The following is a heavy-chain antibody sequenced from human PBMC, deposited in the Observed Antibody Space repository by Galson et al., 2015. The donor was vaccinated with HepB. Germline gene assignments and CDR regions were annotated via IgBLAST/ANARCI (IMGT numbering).Heavy chain of an antibody. D-gene: IGHD3-3*01. Sequence: MGWINPNSGGTNYAQKFQGRVTMTRDTSISTAYMELSRLRSDDTAVYYCARVADSGILDYWGQGTLVTVSS. J-gene: IGHJ4*02. CDR2: INPNSGGT. CDR3: ARVADSGILDY. V-gene: IGHV1-2*02.